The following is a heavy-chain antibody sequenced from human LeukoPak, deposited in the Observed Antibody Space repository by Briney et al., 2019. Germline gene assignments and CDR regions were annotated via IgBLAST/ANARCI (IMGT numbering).Heavy chain of an antibody. CDR3: ARDEALNARNYYGSGNNHPGGMDV. Sequence: GGSLRLSCAASGFTVSSNYMSWVRQAPGKGLEWVSVIYSGSSTYYADSVKGRFTISRDNSKNTLYLQMNSLRDADTAVYYCARDEALNARNYYGSGNNHPGGMDVWGQGTTVTVSS. J-gene: IGHJ6*02. V-gene: IGHV3-53*01. CDR1: GFTVSSNY. D-gene: IGHD3-10*01. CDR2: IYSGSST.